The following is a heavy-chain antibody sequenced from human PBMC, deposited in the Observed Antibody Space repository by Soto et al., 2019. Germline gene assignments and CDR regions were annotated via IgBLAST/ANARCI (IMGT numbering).Heavy chain of an antibody. CDR2: INPSSGST. CDR3: AKNPPDSSSWSYYGMDV. CDR1: GYTFTSYY. Sequence: ASVKVSCKASGYTFTSYYMHWVRQAPGQGLEWMGIINPSSGSTSYAQKFQGRVTMTRDNSKNTLYLQMNSLRAEDTAVYYCAKNPPDSSSWSYYGMDVWGQGTTVTVSS. J-gene: IGHJ6*02. D-gene: IGHD6-13*01. V-gene: IGHV1-46*01.